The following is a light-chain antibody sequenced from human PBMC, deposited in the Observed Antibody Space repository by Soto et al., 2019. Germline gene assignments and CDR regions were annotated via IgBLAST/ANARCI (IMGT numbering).Light chain of an antibody. CDR3: QQYYKWPLT. CDR1: QSVSSN. J-gene: IGKJ4*01. V-gene: IGKV3-15*01. CDR2: GAS. Sequence: EIMMTQSPATLSVSPGERATLSCRASQSVSSNLAWYQQKPGQAPRLLIYGASTRATGIPARFSGSGSGTEFTLTISSLQSEDFAVYYCQQYYKWPLTFGGGTKVDNK.